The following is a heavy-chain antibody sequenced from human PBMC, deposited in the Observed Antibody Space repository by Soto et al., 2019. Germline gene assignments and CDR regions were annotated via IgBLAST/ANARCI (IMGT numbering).Heavy chain of an antibody. D-gene: IGHD5-18*01. CDR2: ISYDGSNK. CDR3: ARRDTAMVNRYYYYYGMDV. CDR1: GFTFSSYA. V-gene: IGHV3-30-3*01. J-gene: IGHJ6*02. Sequence: GGSLRLSCAASGFTFSSYAMHWVRQAPGKGLEWVAVISYDGSNKYYADSVKGRFTISRDNSKNTLYLQMNSLRAEDTAVYYCARRDTAMVNRYYYYYGMDVWGQGTTVTVS.